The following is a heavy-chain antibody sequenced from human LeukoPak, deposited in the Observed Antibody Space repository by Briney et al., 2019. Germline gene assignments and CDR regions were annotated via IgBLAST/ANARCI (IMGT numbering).Heavy chain of an antibody. Sequence: GGSLRLSCAASGFTFSSYAMHWVRQAPGKGLEWVAVISYDGSNKYYADSVKGRFTISRDNSKNTLYLQMNSLRAEDTAVYYCAKSTMVRKTTFDLWGQGTLVTVSS. V-gene: IGHV3-30-3*02. CDR3: AKSTMVRKTTFDL. CDR2: ISYDGSNK. J-gene: IGHJ4*02. CDR1: GFTFSSYA. D-gene: IGHD3-10*01.